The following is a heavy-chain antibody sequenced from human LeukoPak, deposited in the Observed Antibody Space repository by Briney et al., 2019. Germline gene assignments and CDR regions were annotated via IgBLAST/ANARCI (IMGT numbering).Heavy chain of an antibody. CDR1: GFTFSSYS. Sequence: VKPGGSLRLSCAASGFTFSSYSMNWVRQAPGKGLEWVSSISSSSSYIYYADSVKGRFTISRDNAKNSLYQQMNSLRAEDTAVYYCARDTSHVGWGVGNWGQGTLVTVSS. J-gene: IGHJ4*02. CDR2: ISSSSSYI. CDR3: ARDTSHVGWGVGN. D-gene: IGHD3-10*01. V-gene: IGHV3-21*01.